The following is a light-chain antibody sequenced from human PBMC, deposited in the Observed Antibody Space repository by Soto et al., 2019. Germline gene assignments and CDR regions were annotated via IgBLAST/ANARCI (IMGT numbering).Light chain of an antibody. CDR3: QQYNDWPLT. CDR2: GAS. Sequence: MTQSPSTLSASVGDRVTITCRASQSVDRWLAWYQQKPGQTPRLLIYGASTRPTGIPARFSGSGSGTEFTLTIISLQSEDSAVYYCQQYNDWPLTFGGGTKVDIK. CDR1: QSVDRW. V-gene: IGKV3D-15*01. J-gene: IGKJ4*01.